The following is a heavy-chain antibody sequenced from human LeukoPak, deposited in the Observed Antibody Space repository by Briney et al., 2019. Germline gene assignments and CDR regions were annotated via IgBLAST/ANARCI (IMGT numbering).Heavy chain of an antibody. CDR2: IYTSGST. D-gene: IGHD4-17*01. CDR3: ARGNLATVTTYWFDP. Sequence: PSETLSLTCTVSGGSISSYYWSWIRQPAGKGLEWIGRIYTSGSTNYNPSLKSRVTMSVDTSKNQFSLKLSSVTAADTAVYYCARGNLATVTTYWFDPWGQGTLVTVSS. CDR1: GGSISSYY. V-gene: IGHV4-4*07. J-gene: IGHJ5*02.